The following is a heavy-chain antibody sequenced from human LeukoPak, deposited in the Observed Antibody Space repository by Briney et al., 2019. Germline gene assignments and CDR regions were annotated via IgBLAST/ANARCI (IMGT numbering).Heavy chain of an antibody. J-gene: IGHJ5*02. D-gene: IGHD2-15*01. Sequence: ASVKVSCKASGYTFTSYGISWVRQAPGQGLEWMGWISAYNGNTNYAQKLQGRVTMTTDTSTSTAYMELRSLRSDDTAVYYCAREGTKYCSGGSCYGPWGQGTLVTVSS. CDR3: AREGTKYCSGGSCYGP. CDR2: ISAYNGNT. V-gene: IGHV1-18*01. CDR1: GYTFTSYG.